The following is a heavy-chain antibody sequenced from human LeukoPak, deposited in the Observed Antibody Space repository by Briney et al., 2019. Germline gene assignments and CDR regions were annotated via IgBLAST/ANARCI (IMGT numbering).Heavy chain of an antibody. J-gene: IGHJ6*03. V-gene: IGHV1-8*01. CDR1: GYTFTSYD. D-gene: IGHD6-13*01. Sequence: ASVKVSCKASGYTFTSYDINWVRQATGQGLEWMGCMNPNRGNTGYAQKFQGRVTMTRKTSISTAYMELSSLRSEDTAVYYCARGPHSSSWYPYYYYYMDVWGKGTTVTVSS. CDR3: ARGPHSSSWYPYYYYYMDV. CDR2: MNPNRGNT.